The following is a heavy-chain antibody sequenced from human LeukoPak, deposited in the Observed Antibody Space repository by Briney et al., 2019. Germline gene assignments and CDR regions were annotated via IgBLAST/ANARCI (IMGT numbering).Heavy chain of an antibody. CDR3: ARWGPYLYYFDY. CDR1: GGSISSSSYY. J-gene: IGHJ4*02. D-gene: IGHD2-2*01. V-gene: IGHV4-39*01. CDR2: IYYSGST. Sequence: SETLSLTCTVSGGSISSSSYYWGWIRQPPGKGLEWIGSIYYSGSTYYNPSLKSRVTISVDTSKNQFSLKLSSVTAADTAVYYCARWGPYLYYFDYWGQGTLVTVSS.